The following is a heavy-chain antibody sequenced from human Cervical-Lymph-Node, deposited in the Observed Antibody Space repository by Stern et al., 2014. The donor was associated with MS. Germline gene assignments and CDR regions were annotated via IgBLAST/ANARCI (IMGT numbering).Heavy chain of an antibody. CDR1: GYSFSANW. V-gene: IGHV5-51*01. Sequence: EVQLVQSGAEVKKPGESLTISCKGSGYSFSANWIAWVRQMPGKGLEWMGIIYPGDSDTRYSPSFQGQFTISADKSISTAYLQWSSLKASDTAMYYCARDYGDYAFDYWGQGTLVTVSS. CDR2: IYPGDSDT. CDR3: ARDYGDYAFDY. D-gene: IGHD4-17*01. J-gene: IGHJ4*02.